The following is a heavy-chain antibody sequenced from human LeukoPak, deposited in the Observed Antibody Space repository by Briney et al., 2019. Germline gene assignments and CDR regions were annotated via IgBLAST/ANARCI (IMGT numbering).Heavy chain of an antibody. D-gene: IGHD3-9*01. CDR1: GFTFSTYW. CDR3: AREDYGLLTGYHGGAFDI. Sequence: GGSLRLSCAASGFTFSTYWMSWVRQAPGKGLEWVANIKHDGSERDYVDSVKGRFTISRDNAKNSLSLHMNSLRAEDTAVYYCAREDYGLLTGYHGGAFDIWGQGTVVTVSS. V-gene: IGHV3-7*01. J-gene: IGHJ3*02. CDR2: IKHDGSER.